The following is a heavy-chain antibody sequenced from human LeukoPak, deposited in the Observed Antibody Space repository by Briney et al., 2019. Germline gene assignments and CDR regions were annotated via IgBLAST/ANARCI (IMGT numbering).Heavy chain of an antibody. CDR3: ASAPPHHSSSSFSYYYYYMDV. D-gene: IGHD6-13*01. CDR2: ISSGGST. V-gene: IGHV3-66*02. Sequence: PGGSLRLSCAASGFTVSSSYMSWIRQAPGKGLQWVSLISSGGSTYYADSVKGRFTFSRDNSKNTLYLQMNSLRPEDTAVYYCASAPPHHSSSSFSYYYYYMDVWGKGTTVTVSS. CDR1: GFTVSSSY. J-gene: IGHJ6*03.